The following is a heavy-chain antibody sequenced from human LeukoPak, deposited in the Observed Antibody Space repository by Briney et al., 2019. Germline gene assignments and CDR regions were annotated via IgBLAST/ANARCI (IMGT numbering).Heavy chain of an antibody. D-gene: IGHD3-9*01. J-gene: IGHJ4*02. CDR1: GFTFSSYG. CDR3: AREGGGYYDILTGYYIFDY. CDR2: ISSSSSYI. V-gene: IGHV3-21*01. Sequence: GRSLRLSCVASGFTFSSYGMNWVRQAPGKGLEWVSSISSSSSYIYYADSVKGRFTISRDNAKNSLYLQMNSLRAEDTAVYYCAREGGGYYDILTGYYIFDYWGQGTLVTVSS.